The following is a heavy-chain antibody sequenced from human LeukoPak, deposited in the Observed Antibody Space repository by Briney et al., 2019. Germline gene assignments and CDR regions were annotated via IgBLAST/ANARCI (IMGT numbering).Heavy chain of an antibody. V-gene: IGHV3-23*01. D-gene: IGHD3-22*01. Sequence: PGGSRRLSCAASGFTFSTYAMSWVRQAPGKGLEWVSLIGGSDGRTRYADSVKGRFTISRDNSKSTLYLHMSSLRAEDTAVYFCARRPRDSSGYYLGAFEAWGQGTTVTVSS. CDR3: ARRPRDSSGYYLGAFEA. CDR1: GFTFSTYA. J-gene: IGHJ3*01. CDR2: IGGSDGRT.